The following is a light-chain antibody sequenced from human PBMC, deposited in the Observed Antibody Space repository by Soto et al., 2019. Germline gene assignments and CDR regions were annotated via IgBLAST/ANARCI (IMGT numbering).Light chain of an antibody. Sequence: CVLTQPASVSGAAGEGITISCTGTSSDVGGYNYVSWYQQHPGKAPKLMIYDVSNRPSGVSNRFSGSKSGNTASLTISGLQAEDEADYYCSSYTSSSTLWVFGGGTKVTVL. J-gene: IGLJ3*02. CDR3: SSYTSSSTLWV. CDR2: DVS. CDR1: SSDVGGYNY. V-gene: IGLV2-14*01.